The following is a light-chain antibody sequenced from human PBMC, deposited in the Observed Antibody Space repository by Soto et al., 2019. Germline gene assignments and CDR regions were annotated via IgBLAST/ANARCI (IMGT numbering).Light chain of an antibody. J-gene: IGKJ5*01. CDR2: DSS. CDR3: QHRSSSPPG. Sequence: VVLTQSPATLSLSPGGRATLSCRASHNINAYLAWYQQRPAHVPRLLMYDSSKRATGIPARFSGRGSGTDFTLTISDLAPDDFAVYYCQHRSSSPPGFGQGTRLEIK. V-gene: IGKV3-11*01. CDR1: HNINAY.